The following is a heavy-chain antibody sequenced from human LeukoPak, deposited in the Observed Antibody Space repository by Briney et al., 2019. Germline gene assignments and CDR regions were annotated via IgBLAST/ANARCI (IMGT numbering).Heavy chain of an antibody. V-gene: IGHV3-7*01. J-gene: IGHJ4*02. CDR1: GFTFSSYW. D-gene: IGHD6-13*01. Sequence: PGGSLRLSCAASGFTFSSYWMSWVRQAPGKGLEWVANIKQDGSEKYYVDSVKGRFTISRDNAKNSLYLQMNSLRAEDTAVYYCAREIDSAAAGNAYWGQGTLVTVSS. CDR2: IKQDGSEK. CDR3: AREIDSAAAGNAY.